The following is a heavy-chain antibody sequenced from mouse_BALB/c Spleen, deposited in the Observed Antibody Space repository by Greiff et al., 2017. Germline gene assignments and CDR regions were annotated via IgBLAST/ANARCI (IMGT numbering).Heavy chain of an antibody. CDR1: GYSITSGYY. CDR3: ARSSYRYWYFDV. D-gene: IGHD1-1*01. CDR2: ISYDGSN. V-gene: IGHV3-6*02. J-gene: IGHJ1*01. Sequence: DVKLVESGPGLVKPSQSLSLTCSVTGYSITSGYYWNWIRQFPGNKLEWMGYISYDGSNNYNPSLKNRISITRDTSKNQFFLKLNSVTTEDTATYYCARSSYRYWYFDVWGAGTTVTVSS.